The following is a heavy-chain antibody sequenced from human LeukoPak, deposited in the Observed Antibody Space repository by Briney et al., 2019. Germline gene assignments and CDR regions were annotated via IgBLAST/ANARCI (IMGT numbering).Heavy chain of an antibody. J-gene: IGHJ4*02. CDR3: AKVVDGYNSDSDY. CDR2: ISYDGSNK. D-gene: IGHD5-12*01. CDR1: GFTFSSYA. V-gene: IGHV3-30*18. Sequence: GGSLRLSCAASGFTFSSYAMSWVRQAPGKGLEWVAVISYDGSNKYYADSVKGRFTISRDNSKNTLYLQMNSLRAEDTAVCYCAKVVDGYNSDSDYWGQGTLVTVSS.